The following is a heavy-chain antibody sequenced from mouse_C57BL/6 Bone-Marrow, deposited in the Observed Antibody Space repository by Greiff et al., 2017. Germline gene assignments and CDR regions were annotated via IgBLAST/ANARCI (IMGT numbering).Heavy chain of an antibody. CDR1: GYTFPSYG. Sequence: QVQLKESGAELARPGASVKLSCKASGYTFPSYGISWVKQRTGQGLEWIGEIYPRSGNTYYNEKFKGKATLTADKSSSTAYMELRSQTSEDSAVYCCARVPYSNLRFAYWGQGTLVTVSA. J-gene: IGHJ3*01. D-gene: IGHD2-5*01. CDR2: IYPRSGNT. V-gene: IGHV1-81*01. CDR3: ARVPYSNLRFAY.